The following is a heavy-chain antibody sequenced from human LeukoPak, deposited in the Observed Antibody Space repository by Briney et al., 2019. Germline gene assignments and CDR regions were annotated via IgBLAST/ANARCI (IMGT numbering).Heavy chain of an antibody. Sequence: GGSLRLSCAASGFTFSSYGMHWVRQAPAKGLEWVAFIRYDGSNKYYADSVKGRFTISRDNSKNTLYLQMNSLRAEDTAVYYCAKDGVTMVRGVSKDYYYYMAVGGKGTTVTVSS. CDR2: IRYDGSNK. J-gene: IGHJ6*03. CDR3: AKDGVTMVRGVSKDYYYYMAV. D-gene: IGHD3-10*01. CDR1: GFTFSSYG. V-gene: IGHV3-30*02.